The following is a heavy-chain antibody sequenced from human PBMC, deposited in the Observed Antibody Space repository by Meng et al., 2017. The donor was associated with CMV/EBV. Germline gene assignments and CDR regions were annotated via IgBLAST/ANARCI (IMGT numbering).Heavy chain of an antibody. CDR2: MNPNSGNT. V-gene: IGHV1-8*03. D-gene: IGHD5-12*01. CDR1: GYTFTSYD. J-gene: IGHJ6*02. CDR3: ARVGHSGYDFIYYYGMDV. Sequence: ASVKVSCKASGYTFTSYDINWVRQATGQGLEWMGWMNPNSGNTGYAQKFQGRVTITRNTSISTAYMELSSLRSEDTAVYYCARVGHSGYDFIYYYGMDVWGQGTTVTVSS.